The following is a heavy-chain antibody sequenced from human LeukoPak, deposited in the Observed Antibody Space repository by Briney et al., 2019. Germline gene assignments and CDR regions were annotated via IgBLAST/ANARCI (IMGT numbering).Heavy chain of an antibody. V-gene: IGHV4-31*03. Sequence: SQTLSLTCTVSGGSISSGGYYWSWIRQHPGKGLEWIGYIYYSGSTYYNPSLKSRVTMSADTSKNQFSLKLTSVTAADTAVYHCAKNGQSGFSFDPWGQGTLVTVSS. D-gene: IGHD1-26*01. CDR3: AKNGQSGFSFDP. CDR2: IYYSGST. CDR1: GGSISSGGYY. J-gene: IGHJ5*02.